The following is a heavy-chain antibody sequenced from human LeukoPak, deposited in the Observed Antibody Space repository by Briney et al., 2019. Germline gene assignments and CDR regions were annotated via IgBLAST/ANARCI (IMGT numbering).Heavy chain of an antibody. CDR1: GFTFDNYG. V-gene: IGHV3-20*04. J-gene: IGHJ4*02. D-gene: IGHD2-21*01. Sequence: GESLRLSCAASGFTFDNYGMSWVRQAPGKGLGWVSGINWNGGSTGYADSVKGRFIISRDKAKNSLYLQMNSLRAEDTALYYCARENGCGGGCYYFDYWGQGTLVTVSS. CDR3: ARENGCGGGCYYFDY. CDR2: INWNGGST.